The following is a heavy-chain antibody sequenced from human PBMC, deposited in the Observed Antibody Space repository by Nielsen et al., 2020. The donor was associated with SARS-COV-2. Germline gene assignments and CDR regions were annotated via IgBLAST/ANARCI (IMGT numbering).Heavy chain of an antibody. CDR3: AARKRIVATIEDY. Sequence: SETLSLTCTVSGGSVSSGSYYWSWIRQPPGKGLEWIGYIYYSGSTNYNPPLKSRVTISVGTSKNQFSLKLSSVTAADTAVYYCAARKRIVATIEDYWGQGTLVTVSS. J-gene: IGHJ4*02. V-gene: IGHV4-61*01. CDR2: IYYSGST. D-gene: IGHD5-12*01. CDR1: GGSVSSGSYY.